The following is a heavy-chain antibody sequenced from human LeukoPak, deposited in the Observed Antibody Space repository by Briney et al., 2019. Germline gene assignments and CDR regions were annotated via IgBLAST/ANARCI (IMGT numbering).Heavy chain of an antibody. D-gene: IGHD3-22*01. V-gene: IGHV3-33*01. CDR1: GFTFRSYG. J-gene: IGHJ4*02. CDR3: ARGDDYYDSSGYYAAKAFAN. CDR2: IWYDGSNK. Sequence: PGGSLRLSCAASGFTFRSYGMHWVRQAPGKGLEWVAVIWYDGSNKYYADSVKGRFTISRDISKNTLFLQMNRLRAEDTAVYCCARGDDYYDSSGYYAAKAFANWSRGTLVTVSS.